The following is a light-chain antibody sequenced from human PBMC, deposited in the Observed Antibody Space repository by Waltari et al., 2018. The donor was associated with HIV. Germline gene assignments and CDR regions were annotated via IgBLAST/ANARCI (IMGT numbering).Light chain of an antibody. CDR2: EDN. CDR3: QAGYTRTA. CDR1: RLSDRY. J-gene: IGLJ2*01. V-gene: IGLV3-1*01. Sequence: SYEMTQPPSVSVSPGQTAIIPCPGHRLSDRYVCWYQHRPGLSPLLVIYEDNKRPSGIPERFSGSTSGDTATLTISGTQPIDEADYYCQAGYTRTAFGGGTKLTVL.